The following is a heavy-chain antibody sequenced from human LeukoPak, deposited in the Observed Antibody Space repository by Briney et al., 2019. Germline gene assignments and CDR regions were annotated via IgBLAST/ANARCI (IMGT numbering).Heavy chain of an antibody. J-gene: IGHJ6*02. CDR1: GYTFTSYG. Sequence: GASVKVSCKASGYTFTSYGISWVRQAPGQGLEWMGWISAYNGNTNYAQKLQGRVTMTTDTSTSTAYMELRSLRSDDTAVYYCARVYCSGGSCYSEYGMDVWGQGTTVTVSS. CDR2: ISAYNGNT. V-gene: IGHV1-18*01. CDR3: ARVYCSGGSCYSEYGMDV. D-gene: IGHD2-15*01.